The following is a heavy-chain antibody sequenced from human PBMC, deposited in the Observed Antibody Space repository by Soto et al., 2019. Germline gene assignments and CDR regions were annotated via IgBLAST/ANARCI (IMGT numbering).Heavy chain of an antibody. CDR2: IIPIFGTA. V-gene: IGHV1-69*06. D-gene: IGHD1-26*01. Sequence: QVQLVQSGAEVKKPGSSVKASCKASGGTFSSYAISWVRQAPGQGLEWMGGIIPIFGTANYAQKFQVRVTITADKSTSQAYTELSSLRSEDTAVYYCDLSPSGSYYYVQHGGQGTLVTVSS. J-gene: IGHJ1*01. CDR1: GGTFSSYA. CDR3: DLSPSGSYYYVQH.